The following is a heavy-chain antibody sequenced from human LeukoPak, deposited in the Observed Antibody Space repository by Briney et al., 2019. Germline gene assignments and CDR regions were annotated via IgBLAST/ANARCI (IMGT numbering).Heavy chain of an antibody. CDR1: GGSISSSSYY. CDR2: IYHSGST. D-gene: IGHD5-12*01. CDR3: ARQKSGYDSPIDY. Sequence: SETLSLTCTVSGGSISSSSYYWGWIRQPPGKGLEWIGSIYHSGSTYYNPSLKSRVTISVDTSKNQFSLKLSSVTAADTAVYYCARQKSGYDSPIDYWGQGTLVTVSS. V-gene: IGHV4-39*01. J-gene: IGHJ4*02.